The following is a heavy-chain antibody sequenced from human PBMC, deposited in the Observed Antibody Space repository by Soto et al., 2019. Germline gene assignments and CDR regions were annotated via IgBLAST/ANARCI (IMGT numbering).Heavy chain of an antibody. CDR1: RFTFSSYG. CDR2: ISYDGSNK. J-gene: IGHJ4*02. V-gene: IGHV3-30*18. D-gene: IGHD4-17*01. CDR3: AKREYGDEPFDY. Sequence: VQLLQSGGGLVQPGGSLRLSCAASRFTFSSYGMHWVRQAPGKGLEWVAVISYDGSNKYYADSVKGRFTISRDNSKNTLYLQMNSLRAEDTAVYYCAKREYGDEPFDYRGQGTLVTVSS.